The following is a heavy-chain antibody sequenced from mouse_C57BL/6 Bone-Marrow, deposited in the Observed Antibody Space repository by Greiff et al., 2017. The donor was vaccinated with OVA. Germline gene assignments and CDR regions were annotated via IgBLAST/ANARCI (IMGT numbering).Heavy chain of an antibody. J-gene: IGHJ4*01. CDR2: IYPRSGNT. D-gene: IGHD2-2*01. Sequence: QVQLQQSGAELARPGASVKLSRKASGYTFTSYGISWVKQRTGQGLEWIGEIYPRSGNTYYNEKFKGKATLTADKSSSTAYMELRSLTSEDSAVYFCARGRLRAMDYWGQGTSVTVSS. V-gene: IGHV1-81*01. CDR3: ARGRLRAMDY. CDR1: GYTFTSYG.